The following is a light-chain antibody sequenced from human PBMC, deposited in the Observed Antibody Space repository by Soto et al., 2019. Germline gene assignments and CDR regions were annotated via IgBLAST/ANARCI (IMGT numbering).Light chain of an antibody. CDR2: LNSDGSH. V-gene: IGLV4-69*01. CDR1: SGHSSYA. Sequence: QSALTQSPSASASLGASVKLTCTLSSGHSSYAIAWHQQQPEKGPRYLMKLNSDGSHSKGDGIPDRFSGSSSGAERYLTISSLQSEDEADYYCQTWGTGGVVFGGGTQLTVL. CDR3: QTWGTGGVV. J-gene: IGLJ2*01.